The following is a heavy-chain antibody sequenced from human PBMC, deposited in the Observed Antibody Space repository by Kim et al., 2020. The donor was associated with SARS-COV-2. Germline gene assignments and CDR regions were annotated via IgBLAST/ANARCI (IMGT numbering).Heavy chain of an antibody. J-gene: IGHJ6*02. CDR3: ARVPFYGSGSYARVDYYGMDV. D-gene: IGHD3-10*01. CDR1: GGSISSYY. V-gene: IGHV4-59*01. CDR2: IYYSGST. Sequence: SETLSLTCTVSGGSISSYYWSWIRQPPGKGLEWIGYIYYSGSTNYNPSLKSLITISVDTSKNQFSLKVTSVTAADTAVYYCARVPFYGSGSYARVDYYGMDVWGPGTTVIVSS.